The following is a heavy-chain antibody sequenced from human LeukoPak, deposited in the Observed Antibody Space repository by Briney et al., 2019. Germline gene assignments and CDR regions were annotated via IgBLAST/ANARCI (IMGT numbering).Heavy chain of an antibody. CDR1: GGTFSNYG. Sequence: ASVKVSCKATGGTFSNYGISWVRQAPGQGLEWMVRIVPVVGVSNDAQRFQGRLTLTADKSTITAYMELSSLTSEDTAVYYCARVAPAGDYQEFDSWGPGTLVTVSS. CDR3: ARVAPAGDYQEFDS. V-gene: IGHV1-69*04. J-gene: IGHJ4*02. D-gene: IGHD4-17*01. CDR2: IVPVVGVS.